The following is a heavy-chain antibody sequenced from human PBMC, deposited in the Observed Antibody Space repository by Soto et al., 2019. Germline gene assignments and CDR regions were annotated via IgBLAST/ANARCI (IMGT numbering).Heavy chain of an antibody. V-gene: IGHV4-59*01. CDR3: ARQQLLPFYYALDV. J-gene: IGHJ6*02. Sequence: SETLSLTCTVSVGSISGYYWSWIRQSPGKGPEYIGYIYYRGSTNYNPSLKSRVTMSVDTSRNQFSLKVNSVTAADTAVYYCARQQLLPFYYALDVWGQGTTVTVSS. D-gene: IGHD6-13*01. CDR2: IYYRGST. CDR1: VGSISGYY.